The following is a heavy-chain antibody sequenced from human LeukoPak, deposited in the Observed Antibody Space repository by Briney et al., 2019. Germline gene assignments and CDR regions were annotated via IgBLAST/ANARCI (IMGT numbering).Heavy chain of an antibody. D-gene: IGHD6-13*01. V-gene: IGHV3-11*04. CDR3: ARDGEPGIAAAGTIGFDY. CDR1: GFTFSDYY. J-gene: IGHJ4*02. CDR2: ISSSGSTI. Sequence: GGSLRLSCAASGFTFSDYYMSWIRQAPGKGLEWVSYISSSGSTIYYADSVKGRFTISRDNAKNSLYLQMNSLRAEDTAVYYCARDGEPGIAAAGTIGFDYWGQGTLVTVSS.